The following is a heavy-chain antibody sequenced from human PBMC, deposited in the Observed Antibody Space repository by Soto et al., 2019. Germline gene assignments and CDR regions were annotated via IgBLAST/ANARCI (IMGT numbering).Heavy chain of an antibody. D-gene: IGHD5-18*01. J-gene: IGHJ4*02. CDR3: ARARGYSYGYLWDY. V-gene: IGHV3-66*02. Sequence: GESLKISCAASGFTVSSNYMSWVRQAPGKGLEWVSVIYSGGSTYYADSVKGRFTISRDNSKNTLYLQMNSLRAEDTAVYYCARARGYSYGYLWDYWGQGTLVTVSS. CDR1: GFTVSSNY. CDR2: IYSGGST.